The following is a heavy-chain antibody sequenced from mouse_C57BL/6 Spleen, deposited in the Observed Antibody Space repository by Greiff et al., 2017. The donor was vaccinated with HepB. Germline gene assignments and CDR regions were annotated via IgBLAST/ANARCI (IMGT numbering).Heavy chain of an antibody. J-gene: IGHJ4*01. V-gene: IGHV1-62-2*01. Sequence: QVQLQQSGAELVKPGASVKLSCKASGYTFTEYTIHWVKQRPGQGLEWIGWFYPGSGSTKYNEKFKDKATLTADKSSSTVYMELSRLTSDDSAVYYFARYPIATVVAAEAMEYWGQGTSVTVSS. CDR2: FYPGSGST. D-gene: IGHD1-1*01. CDR1: GYTFTEYT. CDR3: ARYPIATVVAAEAMEY.